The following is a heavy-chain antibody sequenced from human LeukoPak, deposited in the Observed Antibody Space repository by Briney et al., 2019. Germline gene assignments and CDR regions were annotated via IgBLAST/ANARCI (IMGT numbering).Heavy chain of an antibody. CDR2: IFNSGT. Sequence: SQTLSLTCTVSGGSVNSGDYYWSWIRQHPGKGLEWIGYIFNSGTYYNPSLKSRVTTSVDTSENQFSLKLNSVTAADTAVYYCARGTDYYGMDVWGQGTAVTVSS. CDR1: GGSVNSGDYY. J-gene: IGHJ6*02. CDR3: ARGTDYYGMDV. V-gene: IGHV4-31*03.